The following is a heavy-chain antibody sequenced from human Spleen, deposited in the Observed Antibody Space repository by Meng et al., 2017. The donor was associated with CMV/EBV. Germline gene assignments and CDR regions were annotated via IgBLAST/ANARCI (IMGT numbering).Heavy chain of an antibody. CDR1: GFTFNSYG. CDR3: ARERYSSSWKDAFDI. CDR2: ISSSGSTI. V-gene: IGHV3-48*04. D-gene: IGHD6-13*01. J-gene: IGHJ3*02. Sequence: GESLKISCAASGFTFNSYGMHWVRQAPGKGLEWVSYISSSGSTIYYADSVKGRFTTSRDNAKNSLYLQMNSLRVDDTAVYYCARERYSSSWKDAFDIWGQGTMVTVSS.